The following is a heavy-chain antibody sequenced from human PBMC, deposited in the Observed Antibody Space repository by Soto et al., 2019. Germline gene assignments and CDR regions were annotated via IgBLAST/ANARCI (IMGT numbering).Heavy chain of an antibody. D-gene: IGHD6-19*01. V-gene: IGHV3-23*01. J-gene: IGHJ4*01. Sequence: EVQLLESGGGLVQPGGSLRLSCAASGFTFSSYAMRWVRQAPGKGLEWVSVISGSGGSTYYADSVKGRFTISRDNSKKTLYVQRNSRRAEDTAVYYCARRTSGWYLDQWGHGTLVTVSS. CDR3: ARRTSGWYLDQ. CDR1: GFTFSSYA. CDR2: ISGSGGST.